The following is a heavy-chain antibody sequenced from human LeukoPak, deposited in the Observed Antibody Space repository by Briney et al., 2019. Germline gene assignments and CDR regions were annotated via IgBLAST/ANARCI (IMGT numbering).Heavy chain of an antibody. CDR3: ARGDYYDSTGYLPNFDY. CDR1: GFTFSSYE. CDR2: ISSSGSTI. D-gene: IGHD3-22*01. V-gene: IGHV3-48*03. J-gene: IGHJ4*02. Sequence: SGGSLRLSCAASGFTFSSYEMNWVRQAPGKGLEWVSYISSSGSTIYYADSVKGRFTISRDNAKNSLYLQMNSLRTEDTAVYYCARGDYYDSTGYLPNFDYWGQGTLVTVSS.